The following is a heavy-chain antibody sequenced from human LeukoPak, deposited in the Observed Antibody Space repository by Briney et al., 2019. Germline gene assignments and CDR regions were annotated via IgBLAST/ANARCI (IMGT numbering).Heavy chain of an antibody. D-gene: IGHD2-15*01. CDR2: IYSGGST. CDR1: GFTVSTTY. Sequence: GGSLRVSCAASGFTVSTTYMSWVRQAPGKGLEWVSIIYSGGSTYYADSVKGRFTISRDNSKNTLYLQMNTLRTEDTAVYYCAKAVAASWYYFDYWGQGTLVTVSS. V-gene: IGHV3-53*01. J-gene: IGHJ4*02. CDR3: AKAVAASWYYFDY.